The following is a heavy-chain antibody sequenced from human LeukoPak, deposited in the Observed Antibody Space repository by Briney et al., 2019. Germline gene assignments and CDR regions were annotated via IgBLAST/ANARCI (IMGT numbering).Heavy chain of an antibody. CDR1: GFTFSSYG. D-gene: IGHD6-13*01. CDR2: ISYDGSNK. V-gene: IGHV3-30*03. Sequence: PGGSLRLSCAASGFTFSSYGMHWVRQAPGKGLEWVAVISYDGSNKYYADSVKGRFTISRDNSKNTLYLQMNSLRAEDTAVYYCAVAAAGTFFGQYYWGQGTLVTVSS. J-gene: IGHJ4*02. CDR3: AVAAAGTFFGQYY.